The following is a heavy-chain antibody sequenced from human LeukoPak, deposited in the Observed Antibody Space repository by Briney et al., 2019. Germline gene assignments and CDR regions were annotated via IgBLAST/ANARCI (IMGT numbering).Heavy chain of an antibody. CDR1: GGSFSGYY. CDR3: ARVGGGGVTAKGTTPHN. CDR2: INHSGST. J-gene: IGHJ4*02. D-gene: IGHD2-21*02. V-gene: IGHV4-34*01. Sequence: SETMSLTCAVYGGSFSGYYWSWIRQPPGKGLEWIGEINHSGSTNYNPSLKSRVTISVDTSKNQFSLKLSSVTAADTAVYYCARVGGGGVTAKGTTPHNGGQGPLVTVP.